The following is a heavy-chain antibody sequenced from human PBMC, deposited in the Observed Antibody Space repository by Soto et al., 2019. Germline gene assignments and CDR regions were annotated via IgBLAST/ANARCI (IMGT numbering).Heavy chain of an antibody. D-gene: IGHD6-6*01. Sequence: QVQLVESGGGLVKPGGSLRLSCAASGFTFGDYYMSWIRQAPGKALEWVSYISSSGSSTYYVDSVRGRFTISRDNAKNSLYLQMDSLGAEATAVYYCARGAAARPAAWYWGQATLVTVSS. CDR1: GFTFGDYY. CDR3: ARGAAARPAAWY. CDR2: ISSSGSST. J-gene: IGHJ4*02. V-gene: IGHV3-11*01.